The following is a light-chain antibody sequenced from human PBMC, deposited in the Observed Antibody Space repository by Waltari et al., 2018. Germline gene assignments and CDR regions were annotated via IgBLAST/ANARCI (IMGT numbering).Light chain of an antibody. J-gene: IGKJ4*01. V-gene: IGKV3-11*01. CDR1: QSVSYY. CDR3: QQRRNWPRT. Sequence: EIVLTQSPATLSLSPGERATLSCSATQSVSYYLAWYQQRPGQAPRLLIYDTSNRATGIPARFSGSGSETDFTLTISSLEPEDFAVYFCQQRRNWPRTFGGGTKVEIK. CDR2: DTS.